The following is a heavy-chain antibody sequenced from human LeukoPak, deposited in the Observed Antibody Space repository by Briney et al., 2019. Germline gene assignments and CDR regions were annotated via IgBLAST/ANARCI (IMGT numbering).Heavy chain of an antibody. D-gene: IGHD4-17*01. CDR2: INHSGST. CDR1: GGSFSGYY. CDR3: AGRATVTYTTPWFDP. J-gene: IGHJ5*02. V-gene: IGHV4-34*01. Sequence: ETLSLTCAVYGGSFSGYYWSWIRQPPGKGLEWIGEINHSGSTNYNPSLKSRVTISVDTSKNQFSLKLSSVTAADTAVYYCAGRATVTYTTPWFDPWGQGTLVTVSS.